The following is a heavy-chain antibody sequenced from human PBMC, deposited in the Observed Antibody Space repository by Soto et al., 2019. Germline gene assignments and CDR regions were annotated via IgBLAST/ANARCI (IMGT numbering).Heavy chain of an antibody. V-gene: IGHV3-64*02. CDR3: ARDNPRDLVVVAATSWSYYYYGMDV. CDR2: ISYDGTIT. D-gene: IGHD2-15*01. CDR1: GFTFSIYA. Sequence: PGGSLRLSCAASGFTFSIYAMHWVRQAPGKGLEYVSAISYDGTITYYADSVKGRFTISRDDSRNTVYLQMNSLRAEDTAVYYCARDNPRDLVVVAATSWSYYYYGMDVWGQGTTVTVSS. J-gene: IGHJ6*02.